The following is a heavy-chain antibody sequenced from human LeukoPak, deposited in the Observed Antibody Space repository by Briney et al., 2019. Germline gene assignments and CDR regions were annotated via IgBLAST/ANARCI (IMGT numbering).Heavy chain of an antibody. CDR1: GGSFSGYY. Sequence: SETLSLTCAVYGGSFSGYYWSWIRQPPGKGLEWIGYIYYSGSTNYNPSLKGRVTISVDTSKNQFSLKLSSVTAADTAVYYCARSDPDSSGYYYRVSFFDYWGQGTLVTVSS. J-gene: IGHJ4*02. V-gene: IGHV4-59*01. D-gene: IGHD3-22*01. CDR2: IYYSGST. CDR3: ARSDPDSSGYYYRVSFFDY.